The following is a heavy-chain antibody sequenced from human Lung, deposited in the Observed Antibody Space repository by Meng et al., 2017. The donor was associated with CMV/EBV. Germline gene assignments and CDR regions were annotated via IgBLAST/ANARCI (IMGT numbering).Heavy chain of an antibody. CDR1: GAAITRHNW. V-gene: IGHV4-4*03. J-gene: IGHJ4*02. CDR3: LRGSGGSV. CDR2: IHHRGSS. D-gene: IGHD3-10*01. Sequence: VPWRESGAALWEPPATLSLTCALAGAAITRHNWWAWGRQPPGKGLGWIGEIHHRGSSDYNPSLKSRVSMAIAKSKNQLSLKLTSVAAAATAVYHCLRGSGGSVWGQGTLVTVSS.